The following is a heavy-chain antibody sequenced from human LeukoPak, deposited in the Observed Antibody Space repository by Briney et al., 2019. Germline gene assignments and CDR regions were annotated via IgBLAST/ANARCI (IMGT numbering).Heavy chain of an antibody. CDR3: AKDAHYYDSSGYQTFYYYYYMDV. V-gene: IGHV3-30*02. CDR2: IRYDGSNK. CDR1: GFIFSHYG. D-gene: IGHD3-22*01. J-gene: IGHJ6*03. Sequence: GGSLRLSCAASGFIFSHYGMHWVRQAPGKGLEWVAFIRYDGSNKYYADSVKGRFTISRDNSKNTLYLQMNSLRAEDTAVYYCAKDAHYYDSSGYQTFYYYYYMDVWGKGTTVTISS.